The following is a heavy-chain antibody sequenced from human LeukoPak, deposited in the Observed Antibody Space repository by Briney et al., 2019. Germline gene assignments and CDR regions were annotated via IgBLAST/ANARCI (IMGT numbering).Heavy chain of an antibody. V-gene: IGHV1-18*01. CDR1: GSTFTNYA. Sequence: ASVKVSCSAAGSTFTNYAMNWVRQAPGQGLEWMGWISAYNGNTNYAQTLQGRVSMTTDTSTSTAYMELRSLRSDDTAVYYCARETGSGFPNYYYYYMDVWGKGTTVTISS. D-gene: IGHD6-19*01. J-gene: IGHJ6*03. CDR3: ARETGSGFPNYYYYYMDV. CDR2: ISAYNGNT.